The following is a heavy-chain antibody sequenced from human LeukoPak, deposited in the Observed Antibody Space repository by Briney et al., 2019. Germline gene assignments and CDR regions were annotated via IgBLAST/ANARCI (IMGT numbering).Heavy chain of an antibody. Sequence: GGSLRLSCAASGLTFRSYSMNWARQAPGKGLEWVSYISTSSDTIYYADSVKGRFTISRDNAKNSLYLQMNSLRDEDTALYYCARGLGYYDNSGSSYFDSWGQGTLVTVSS. CDR1: GLTFRSYS. CDR3: ARGLGYYDNSGSSYFDS. D-gene: IGHD3-22*01. V-gene: IGHV3-48*02. CDR2: ISTSSDTI. J-gene: IGHJ4*02.